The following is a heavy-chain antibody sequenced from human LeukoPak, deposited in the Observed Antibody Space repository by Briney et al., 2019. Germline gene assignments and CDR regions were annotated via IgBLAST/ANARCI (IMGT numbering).Heavy chain of an antibody. CDR1: GFTFSSHA. Sequence: GSLRLSCAASGFTFSSHAMHWVRQAPGKGLEWVAVISYDGSNKYYADSVKGRFTISRDNSKNTLYLQMNSLRAEDTAVYYCARSGYCSGGSCYQGHFDYWGQGTLVTVSS. J-gene: IGHJ4*02. D-gene: IGHD2-15*01. V-gene: IGHV3-30-3*01. CDR3: ARSGYCSGGSCYQGHFDY. CDR2: ISYDGSNK.